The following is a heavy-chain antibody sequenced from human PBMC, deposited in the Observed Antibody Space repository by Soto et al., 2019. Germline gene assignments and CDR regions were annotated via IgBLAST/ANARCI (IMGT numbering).Heavy chain of an antibody. CDR2: IYYSVST. V-gene: IGHV4-31*03. Sequence: SETRSLTCTLSRCSVSGFVYYWSCILQHPWKGLDLIVYIYYSVSTYYNPSLKSRVTISVDTSKNQFSLKLSSVTAADTAVYYCAFQYYDYVWGSYRREMGPLYWGQGTLVNVSS. J-gene: IGHJ4*02. CDR3: AFQYYDYVWGSYRREMGPLY. D-gene: IGHD3-16*02. CDR1: RCSVSGFVYY.